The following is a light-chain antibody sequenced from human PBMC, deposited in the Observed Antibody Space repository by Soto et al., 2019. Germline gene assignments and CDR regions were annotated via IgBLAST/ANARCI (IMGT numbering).Light chain of an antibody. J-gene: IGKJ1*01. Sequence: EIVLTQSLATLSESKGERVTXTCRASQSVRSNLAWYQQKPGHAPRLRIYGASTLATGIPARFSGSGSGTEFTLTISSPLSEDFAVCYCHPDKAFLRTFGQGGTADIK. V-gene: IGKV3-15*01. CDR3: HPDKAFLRT. CDR2: GAS. CDR1: QSVRSN.